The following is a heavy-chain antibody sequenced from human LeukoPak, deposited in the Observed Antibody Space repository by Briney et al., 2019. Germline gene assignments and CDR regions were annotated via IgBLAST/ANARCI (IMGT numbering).Heavy chain of an antibody. CDR2: IGTTGDT. CDR1: GFTFNNYD. D-gene: IGHD2-21*01. V-gene: IGHV3-13*01. J-gene: IGHJ4*02. Sequence: GGSLRLSCAASGFTFNNYDMHWVRHVTGKGLEWVSSIGTTGDTHYSDSVKGRFTISRENAKNSLYLQMSSLRAGDTAVYYCTREEAYCGTGCYYDYWGQGTQVTVSS. CDR3: TREEAYCGTGCYYDY.